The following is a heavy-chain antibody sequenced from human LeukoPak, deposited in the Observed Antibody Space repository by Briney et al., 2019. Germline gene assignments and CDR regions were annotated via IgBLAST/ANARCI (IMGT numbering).Heavy chain of an antibody. D-gene: IGHD3-16*01. CDR2: ITTSSSTM. Sequence: GGSLRLSCAASGFTFSSNGMNWVRQAPGKGLEWISYITTSSSTMYYADSVNGRFTISRDNAKNSLYPQMNSLRAEDTAVYYCARADRGSYGMDVWGQGTTVTVSS. CDR3: ARADRGSYGMDV. CDR1: GFTFSSNG. V-gene: IGHV3-48*01. J-gene: IGHJ6*02.